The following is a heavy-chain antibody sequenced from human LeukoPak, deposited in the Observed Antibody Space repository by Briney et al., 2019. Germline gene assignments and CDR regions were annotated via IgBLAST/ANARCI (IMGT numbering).Heavy chain of an antibody. CDR3: QKTAYDILTGYYTLDY. CDR2: LNAGNGNT. Sequence: ASVKVSFKASGYTFTSYAMHWASQAPGQSLDHMGWLNAGNGNTKYSQKFQARVTITRDTSASTAYMELSSLRSEDTVFFFKQKTAYDILTGYYTLDYWGQGTLVTVSS. D-gene: IGHD3-9*01. CDR1: GYTFTSYA. V-gene: IGHV1-3*01. J-gene: IGHJ4*02.